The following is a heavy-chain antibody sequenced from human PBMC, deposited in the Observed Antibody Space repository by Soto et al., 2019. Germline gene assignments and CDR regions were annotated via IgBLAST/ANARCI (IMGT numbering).Heavy chain of an antibody. V-gene: IGHV3-9*01. Sequence: EVQLVESGGGLVQLGRSLRLSCAASGFTFDDYALHWVRQAPGKGLEWVSGIGWSTNDIGYADSVKGRFTISRDNAKNSLYLQMNSLRSEDTAFYYCAKGAGSYPRYYFDYWGQGTLVTVSS. CDR2: IGWSTNDI. CDR3: AKGAGSYPRYYFDY. D-gene: IGHD3-10*01. CDR1: GFTFDDYA. J-gene: IGHJ4*02.